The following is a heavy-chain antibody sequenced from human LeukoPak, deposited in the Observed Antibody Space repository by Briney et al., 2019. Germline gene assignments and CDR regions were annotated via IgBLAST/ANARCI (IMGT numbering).Heavy chain of an antibody. Sequence: GGSLRLSCAASGFTFSTFAMSWVRQAPGKGLEWVSAISGSGGSTYYADSVKGRFTISRDNSKNTLYMQMNSLRAEDTAVYYCAKGPPIVVVPAAEYYYYYMDVWGKGTTVTVSS. CDR2: ISGSGGST. CDR3: AKGPPIVVVPAAEYYYYYMDV. V-gene: IGHV3-23*01. D-gene: IGHD2-2*01. CDR1: GFTFSTFA. J-gene: IGHJ6*03.